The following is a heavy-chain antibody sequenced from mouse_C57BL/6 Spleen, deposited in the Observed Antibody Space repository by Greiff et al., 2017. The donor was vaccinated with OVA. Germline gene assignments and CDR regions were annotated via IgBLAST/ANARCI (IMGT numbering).Heavy chain of an antibody. CDR3: TRGPYGSSLYWYFDV. J-gene: IGHJ1*03. V-gene: IGHV6-6*01. D-gene: IGHD1-1*01. CDR1: GFTFSDAW. Sequence: EVQLVESGGGLVQPGGSMKLSCAASGFTFSDAWMDWVRQSPEKGLEWVAEIRNQANTHATYYAESVKGRCTISRDDSKSSVSLQMNSLRAEDTGIYYCTRGPYGSSLYWYFDVWGTGTTVTVSS. CDR2: IRNQANTHAT.